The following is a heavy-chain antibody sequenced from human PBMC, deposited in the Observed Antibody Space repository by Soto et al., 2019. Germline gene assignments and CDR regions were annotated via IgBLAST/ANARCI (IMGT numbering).Heavy chain of an antibody. Sequence: PGESLKISCKGSGYSFTSYWIGWVRQMPGKGLEWMGIIYPGDSDTRYSPSFQGQVTISADKSISTAYLQWSSLKASDTAMYYCARLADYNAGYYYYYYMDVWGKGTTVTVSS. CDR3: ARLADYNAGYYYYYYMDV. CDR1: GYSFTSYW. CDR2: IYPGDSDT. J-gene: IGHJ6*03. D-gene: IGHD4-4*01. V-gene: IGHV5-51*01.